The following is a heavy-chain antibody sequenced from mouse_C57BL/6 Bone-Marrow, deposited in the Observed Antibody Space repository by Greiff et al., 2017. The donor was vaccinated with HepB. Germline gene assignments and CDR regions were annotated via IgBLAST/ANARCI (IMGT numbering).Heavy chain of an antibody. CDR1: GFSLTSYG. J-gene: IGHJ3*01. Sequence: VKLMESGPGLVQPSQSLSITCTVSGFSLTSYGVHWVRQSPGKGLEWLGVIWSGGSTDYNAAFISRLSISKDNSKSQVFFKMNSLQADDTAIYYCARRNDGYWFAYWGQGTLVTVSA. CDR2: IWSGGST. D-gene: IGHD2-3*01. CDR3: ARRNDGYWFAY. V-gene: IGHV2-2*01.